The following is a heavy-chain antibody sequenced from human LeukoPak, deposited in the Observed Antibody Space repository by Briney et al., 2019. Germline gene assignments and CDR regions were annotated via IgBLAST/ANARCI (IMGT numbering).Heavy chain of an antibody. J-gene: IGHJ4*02. CDR3: AKAIHSSSSGVVDY. V-gene: IGHV3-30*02. Sequence: GGSLRLSCAASGFTFSNNWMHWVRQAPGKGLEWVTFIRYDGSNKYYAESVKGRFTISRDNSKNTLYLQMNSLRAEDTAVYYCAKAIHSSSSGVVDYWGQGTLVTVSS. CDR2: IRYDGSNK. D-gene: IGHD6-6*01. CDR1: GFTFSNNW.